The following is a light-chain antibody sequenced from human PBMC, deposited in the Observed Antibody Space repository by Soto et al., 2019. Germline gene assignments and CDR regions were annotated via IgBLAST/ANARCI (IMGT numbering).Light chain of an antibody. CDR3: QSYDSTLSDRYV. CDR2: GNI. V-gene: IGLV1-40*01. Sequence: QSVLTQPPSVSGAPGQRVTISWTGSSSNIGAGYDVHWYQQRPGTGPKLLIFGNINRPSGVPDRFSGSKSGTSASLAITGLQAEDEGDYYCQSYDSTLSDRYVFGTGTKV. J-gene: IGLJ1*01. CDR1: SSNIGAGYD.